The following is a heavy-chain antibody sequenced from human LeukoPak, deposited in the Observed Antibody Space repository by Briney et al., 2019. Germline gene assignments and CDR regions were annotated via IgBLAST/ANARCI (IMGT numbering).Heavy chain of an antibody. D-gene: IGHD2-2*01. CDR1: GYTFTGYY. J-gene: IGHJ5*02. CDR2: VNPNNGVP. Sequence: GASVKVSCKASGYTFTGYYMHWVRQAPGQGLGWMGRVNPNNGVPNYAQKYQGRVTMTRDTAISTAYMELSSLRSDDTAVYFCAREVGYSSSYYGRFDPWGQGTLVIVSS. CDR3: AREVGYSSSYYGRFDP. V-gene: IGHV1-2*06.